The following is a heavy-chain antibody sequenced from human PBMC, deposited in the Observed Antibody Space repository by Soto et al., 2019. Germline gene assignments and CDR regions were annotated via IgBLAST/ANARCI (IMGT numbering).Heavy chain of an antibody. Sequence: SETLSLTCTVSGGSITSSSYYWGWIRQPPGKGLEWIGSIYYSGSTYYNPSLKSRVTISVDTSKNHFSLKLSSVTAADTAVYYCARDKYSSSPLFDYWGQGTLVTVSS. V-gene: IGHV4-39*02. CDR1: GGSITSSSYY. CDR2: IYYSGST. D-gene: IGHD6-6*01. CDR3: ARDKYSSSPLFDY. J-gene: IGHJ4*02.